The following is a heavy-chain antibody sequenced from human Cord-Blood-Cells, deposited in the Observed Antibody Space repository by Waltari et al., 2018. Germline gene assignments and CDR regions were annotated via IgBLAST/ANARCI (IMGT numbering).Heavy chain of an antibody. V-gene: IGHV4-38-2*01. CDR3: ARTGAAAGNDY. J-gene: IGHJ4*02. CDR1: GYSISSGYY. Sequence: QVQLQESGPGLVKPSETLSLTCAVSGYSISSGYYWGWIRQPPGKGLEWIGSIYHSGSTYYNPSLKSRVTISVDTSKNQFSLKLSSVTAADTAVYYCARTGAAAGNDYWGQGTLVTVSS. CDR2: IYHSGST. D-gene: IGHD6-13*01.